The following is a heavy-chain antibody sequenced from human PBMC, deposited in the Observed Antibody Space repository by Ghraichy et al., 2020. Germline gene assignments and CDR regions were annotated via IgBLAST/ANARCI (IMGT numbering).Heavy chain of an antibody. D-gene: IGHD1-26*01. Sequence: ASVKVSCKASGYTFTGYYMHWVRQAPGQGLEWMGWINPNSGGTNYAQKFQGWVTMTRDTSISTAYMELSRLRSDDTAVYYCARALLPWGAGICYFDYWGQGTLVTVSS. V-gene: IGHV1-2*04. J-gene: IGHJ4*02. CDR3: ARALLPWGAGICYFDY. CDR2: INPNSGGT. CDR1: GYTFTGYY.